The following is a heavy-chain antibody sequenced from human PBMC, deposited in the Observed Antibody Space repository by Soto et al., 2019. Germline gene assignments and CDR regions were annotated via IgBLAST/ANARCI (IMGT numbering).Heavy chain of an antibody. D-gene: IGHD2-8*01. CDR3: AKDLVSLYEGAFEM. V-gene: IGHV3-30*18. CDR1: GFTFSNYG. Sequence: QVQLVESGGGVVQPWRSQRLSCTASGFTFSNYGMNWFRQSPGKGLEWVASVSYDGSDKYDADSVKGRFTVSRDNSKNTQYLQLNSLRPEDTAVYYCAKDLVSLYEGAFEMWGPGTMVIVSS. J-gene: IGHJ3*02. CDR2: VSYDGSDK.